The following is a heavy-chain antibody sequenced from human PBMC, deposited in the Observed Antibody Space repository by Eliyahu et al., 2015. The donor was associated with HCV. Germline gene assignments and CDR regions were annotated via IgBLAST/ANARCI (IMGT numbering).Heavy chain of an antibody. D-gene: IGHD5-18*01. CDR2: ISYSSGTM. CDR1: GXTFSTYG. CDR3: ARDRGQLYYFDY. Sequence: EVQLVESGGGLVQPGGSXKLXCXXSGXTFSTYGMNWVRQAPGKGLQGVSFISYSSGTMYYADSVRGRFTISRDNAKNSLYLQMNNLSDEDTAVYFCARDRGQLYYFDYWGQGSLVTVSS. J-gene: IGHJ4*02. V-gene: IGHV3-48*02.